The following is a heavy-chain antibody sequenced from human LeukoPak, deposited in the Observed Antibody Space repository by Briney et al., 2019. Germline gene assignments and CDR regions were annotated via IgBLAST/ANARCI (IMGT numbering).Heavy chain of an antibody. J-gene: IGHJ3*02. V-gene: IGHV3-73*01. D-gene: IGHD1-26*01. Sequence: GGSLRLSYAASGFTFSGSAMHWVRQASGKGLEWVGRIRSKANSYATAYAASVKGRFTISRDDSKNTAYLQMNSLKTEDTAVYYCWVGATRGAFDIWGQGTMVTVSS. CDR3: WVGATRGAFDI. CDR1: GFTFSGSA. CDR2: IRSKANSYAT.